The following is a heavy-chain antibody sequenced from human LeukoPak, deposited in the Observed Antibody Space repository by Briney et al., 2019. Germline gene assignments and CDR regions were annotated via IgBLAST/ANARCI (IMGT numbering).Heavy chain of an antibody. D-gene: IGHD6-19*01. CDR2: IYNSGST. J-gene: IGHJ6*02. CDR3: ARFSSSGWYLDV. CDR1: GGSISSYY. Sequence: SETLSLTCTVSGGSISSYYWSRIRQPPGKGLEWIGYIYNSGSTNYNPSLKSRVTISVDTSKNQFSLKLSSVTAADTAVYYCARFSSSGWYLDVWGQGTTVTVSS. V-gene: IGHV4-59*08.